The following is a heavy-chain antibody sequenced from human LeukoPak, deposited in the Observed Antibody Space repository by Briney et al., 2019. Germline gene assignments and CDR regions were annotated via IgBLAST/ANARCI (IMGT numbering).Heavy chain of an antibody. J-gene: IGHJ4*02. CDR1: GGSFSGYY. V-gene: IGHV4-34*01. CDR3: ASLGGYSGYDFDY. Sequence: PSETLSLTCAVYGGSFSGYYWSWIRQSPRKGLEWIGEINHSGGTNYNPSLKSRVTISVDTSKNQFSLKLSSVTAADTAVYYCASLGGYSGYDFDYWGQGTLVTVSS. D-gene: IGHD5-12*01. CDR2: INHSGGT.